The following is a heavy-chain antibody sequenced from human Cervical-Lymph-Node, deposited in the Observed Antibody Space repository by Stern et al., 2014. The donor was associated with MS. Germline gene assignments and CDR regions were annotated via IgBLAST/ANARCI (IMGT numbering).Heavy chain of an antibody. CDR1: GFTFTSYS. Sequence: QLVQSGGGMVKPGGSLRLSCAASGFTFTSYSMNWVRQAPGKGLEWISSISRSGTSIYYADSVKGRFTISRDDAKNSLDLQMSSLRVEDTAVYFCAREMRGYNYGYDSWGQGTLVTVSS. V-gene: IGHV3-21*01. CDR3: AREMRGYNYGYDS. D-gene: IGHD5-18*01. J-gene: IGHJ5*01. CDR2: ISRSGTSI.